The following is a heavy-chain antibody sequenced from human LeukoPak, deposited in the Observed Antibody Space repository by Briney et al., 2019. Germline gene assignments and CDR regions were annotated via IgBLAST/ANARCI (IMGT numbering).Heavy chain of an antibody. D-gene: IGHD3-10*02. CDR3: ARPRVRGYYYYYYMDV. V-gene: IGHV4-38-2*02. CDR1: GYSISSGYY. J-gene: IGHJ6*03. Sequence: IPSETLSLTCTVSGYSISSGYYWGWIRQPPGKGLEWIGSIYHSGSTYYNPSLKSRVTISVDTSKNQFSLKLSSVTAADTAVYYCARPRVRGYYYYYYMDVWGKGTTVTVSS. CDR2: IYHSGST.